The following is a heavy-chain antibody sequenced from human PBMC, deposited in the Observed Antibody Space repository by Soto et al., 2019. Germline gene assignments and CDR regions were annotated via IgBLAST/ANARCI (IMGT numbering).Heavy chain of an antibody. D-gene: IGHD3-16*01. J-gene: IGHJ5*02. CDR2: IFPIFGTS. Sequence: QVQLVQSGAEVKKPGSSVKVSCKASGGTFTNHAINWVRQAPGQGLEWMGGIFPIFGTSNYAHKFQGRDTITADDSTRTAYVELSSMRSEDTAGDYCVRGKMREMGTILREKWFDPWGQGTLVTVSS. CDR3: VRGKMREMGTILREKWFDP. CDR1: GGTFTNHA. V-gene: IGHV1-69*01.